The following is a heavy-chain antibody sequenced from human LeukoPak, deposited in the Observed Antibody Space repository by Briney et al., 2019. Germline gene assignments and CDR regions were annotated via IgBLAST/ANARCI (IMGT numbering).Heavy chain of an antibody. D-gene: IGHD1-1*01. Sequence: GGSLRLSCAASGFTFSSYSRNWVRQAPGKGLEWVSYISSSSSTIYYADSVKGRFTISRDNAKNSLYLQMNSLRAEDTAVYYCARDLYGGTGTDMQDYWGQGTLVTVSS. V-gene: IGHV3-48*01. J-gene: IGHJ4*02. CDR1: GFTFSSYS. CDR3: ARDLYGGTGTDMQDY. CDR2: ISSSSSTI.